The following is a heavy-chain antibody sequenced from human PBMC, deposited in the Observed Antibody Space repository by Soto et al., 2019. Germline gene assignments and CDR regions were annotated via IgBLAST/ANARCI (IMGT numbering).Heavy chain of an antibody. CDR3: ARDRYNYYGSGSYYTLYYYYGMDG. J-gene: IGHJ6*02. CDR2: ISAYNGNT. V-gene: IGHV1-18*01. D-gene: IGHD3-10*01. Sequence: ASVKVSCKASGYTFTSYGISWVRQAPGQGLEWMGWISAYNGNTNYAQKLQGRVTMTTDTSTSTAYMELRSLRSDDTAVYYCARDRYNYYGSGSYYTLYYYYGMDGWGQGTMVTVSS. CDR1: GYTFTSYG.